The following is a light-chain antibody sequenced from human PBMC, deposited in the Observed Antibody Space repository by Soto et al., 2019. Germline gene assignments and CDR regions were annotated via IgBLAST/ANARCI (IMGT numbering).Light chain of an antibody. CDR2: QVT. Sequence: SALTQPASVSGSLGQSITISCTGTTRDIAGYNYISWYQQLPGKAPKLMIYQVTIRPSGISNRFSGSKSGNTASLTISGLQAEDEADYYCTSFSSYTSLYVFGTGTKVT. J-gene: IGLJ1*01. CDR1: TRDIAGYNY. V-gene: IGLV2-14*01. CDR3: TSFSSYTSLYV.